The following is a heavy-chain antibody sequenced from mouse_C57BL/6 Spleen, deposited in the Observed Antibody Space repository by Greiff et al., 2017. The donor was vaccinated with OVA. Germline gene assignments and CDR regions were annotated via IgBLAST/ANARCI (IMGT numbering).Heavy chain of an antibody. D-gene: IGHD2-5*01. CDR3: ARAYSNYGYAMDY. J-gene: IGHJ4*01. V-gene: IGHV1-69*01. CDR2: IDPSDSYT. CDR1: GYTFTSYW. Sequence: QVQLQQPGAELVMPGASVKLSCKASGYTFTSYWMHWVKQRPGQGLEWIGEIDPSDSYTNYNQKFKGKSTLTVDKSSSTAYMQLSSLTSEDSAVYYCARAYSNYGYAMDYWGQGTSVTVSS.